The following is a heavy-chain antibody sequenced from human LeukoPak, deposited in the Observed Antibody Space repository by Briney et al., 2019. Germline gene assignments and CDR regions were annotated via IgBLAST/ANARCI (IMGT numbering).Heavy chain of an antibody. CDR2: ISGNGGST. Sequence: GGSLRLSCAASGFTSSSYAMSWVRQAPGKGLEWVSVISGNGGSTYYADSVKGRFTISRDNSKNALYLQMNSLRAEDTGVYYCAKIGSDLSITMIVVVHFDYWGQGTLVTVSS. V-gene: IGHV3-23*01. CDR3: AKIGSDLSITMIVVVHFDY. CDR1: GFTSSSYA. D-gene: IGHD3-22*01. J-gene: IGHJ4*02.